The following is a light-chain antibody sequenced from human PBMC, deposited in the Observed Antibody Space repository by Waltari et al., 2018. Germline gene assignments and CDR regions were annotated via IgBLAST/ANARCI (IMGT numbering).Light chain of an antibody. J-gene: IGLJ3*02. CDR2: DGD. CDR1: SPNIGAGYD. CDR3: QSYDTNLRAV. V-gene: IGLV1-40*01. Sequence: QSVLTQPPSVSGAPGQRVTIPCPGSSPNIGAGYDVYWYQQLPVTAPKLLISDGDSRASGVPDRFSASKSGSSASLAISGLQAEDEADYYCQSYDTNLRAVFGGGTRLTVL.